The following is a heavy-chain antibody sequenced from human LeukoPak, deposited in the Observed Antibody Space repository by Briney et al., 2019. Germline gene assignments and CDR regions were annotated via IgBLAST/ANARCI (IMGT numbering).Heavy chain of an antibody. CDR1: GYMFSVFY. Sequence: ASVKVSSKASGYMFSVFYIHWVRQAPGQGLEWMGWINPNSGATNYAQKFHGRVTMTRDTSISTAYMDLSSLRSDDTAVYYCARADEYRSEYYFDYWGQGTLVTVSS. CDR2: INPNSGAT. CDR3: ARADEYRSEYYFDY. D-gene: IGHD6-6*01. V-gene: IGHV1-2*02. J-gene: IGHJ4*02.